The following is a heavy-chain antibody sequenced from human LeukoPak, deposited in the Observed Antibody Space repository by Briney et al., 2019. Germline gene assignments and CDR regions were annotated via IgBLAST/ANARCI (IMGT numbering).Heavy chain of an antibody. CDR3: ARHSYYEYFQH. Sequence: PSETLSLTCTVSGGSISTFYWSWIRQPPGKGLEWIGFIYSSGSTYYNPSLKSRVTISGDTSKNQFSLKLSSVTAADTAVYYCARHSYYEYFQHWGQGILVTVSS. J-gene: IGHJ1*01. CDR2: IYSSGST. D-gene: IGHD2-8*01. V-gene: IGHV4-59*08. CDR1: GGSISTFY.